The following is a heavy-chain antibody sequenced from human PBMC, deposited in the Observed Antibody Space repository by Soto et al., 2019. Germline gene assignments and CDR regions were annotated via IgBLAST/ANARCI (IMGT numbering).Heavy chain of an antibody. V-gene: IGHV3-30-3*01. Sequence: QVPLVESGGGVVQPGRSLRLSCAASGFTFSSYAMHWVRQAPGKGLEWVAVISYDGSNKYYADSVKGRFTISRDNSKNTLYLQMNSLRAEDTAVYYCARTGISTRGDMDVWGQGTTVTVSS. J-gene: IGHJ6*02. CDR1: GFTFSSYA. CDR3: ARTGISTRGDMDV. CDR2: ISYDGSNK. D-gene: IGHD3-3*02.